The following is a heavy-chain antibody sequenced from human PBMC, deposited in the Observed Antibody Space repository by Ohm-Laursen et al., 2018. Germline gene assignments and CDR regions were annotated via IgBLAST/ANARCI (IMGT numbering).Heavy chain of an antibody. D-gene: IGHD1-7*01. CDR2: IYYSGTT. Sequence: GTLSLTWTVSGGSFSRSDYYWGWIRRPPGKGLEWIGSIYYSGTTYYNPFLKSRATISVDTSKNRFSLRLPSVTAADTAVYYCARLPFVLLTGSNYYFDSWGQGTLVTVSS. CDR1: GGSFSRSDYY. J-gene: IGHJ4*02. CDR3: ARLPFVLLTGSNYYFDS. V-gene: IGHV4-39*01.